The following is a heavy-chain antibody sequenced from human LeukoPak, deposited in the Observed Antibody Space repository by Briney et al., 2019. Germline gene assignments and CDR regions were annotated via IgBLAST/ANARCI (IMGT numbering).Heavy chain of an antibody. Sequence: GGSLRLSCAASGFSFSHYGMHWVRQALGKGLEWVAFINYDGSNKYYADSVKGRFTISRDNSKNTLYLEINSLSADDTAVYYCATTDTTCYWGQGTLVTVSS. D-gene: IGHD1-14*01. CDR1: GFSFSHYG. CDR3: ATTDTTCY. J-gene: IGHJ4*02. CDR2: INYDGSNK. V-gene: IGHV3-30*02.